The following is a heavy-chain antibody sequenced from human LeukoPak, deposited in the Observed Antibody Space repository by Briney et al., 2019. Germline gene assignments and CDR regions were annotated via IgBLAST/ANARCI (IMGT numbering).Heavy chain of an antibody. CDR3: ARAVSGRFDY. V-gene: IGHV4-61*08. Sequence: SETLSLTCTVSGGSISSGGYYWSWIRQPPGKGLEWTGYIYYSGSTNYNPSLNSRVTISVDTSKNQFSLRLSSVTAADTAIYYCARAVSGRFDYWGQGTLVTVSS. CDR2: IYYSGST. J-gene: IGHJ4*02. CDR1: GGSISSGGYY. D-gene: IGHD6-19*01.